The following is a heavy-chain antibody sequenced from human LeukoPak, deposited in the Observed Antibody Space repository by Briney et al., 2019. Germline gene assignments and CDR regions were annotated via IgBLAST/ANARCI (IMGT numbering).Heavy chain of an antibody. J-gene: IGHJ4*02. Sequence: GGSLRLSCAASGFTVSSNYMSWVRQAPGKGLEWVSVIYNGGTTFYADSVKGRFTISRDNSKNTLYLQMNSLRAEDTAVYYCARGASYYHLDYWGQGTLVTVSS. CDR2: IYNGGTT. CDR1: GFTVSSNY. V-gene: IGHV3-66*01. D-gene: IGHD3-10*01. CDR3: ARGASYYHLDY.